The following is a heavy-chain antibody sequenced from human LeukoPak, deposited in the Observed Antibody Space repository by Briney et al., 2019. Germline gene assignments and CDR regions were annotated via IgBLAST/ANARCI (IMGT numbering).Heavy chain of an antibody. V-gene: IGHV6-1*01. CDR2: TYYRSNWYN. D-gene: IGHD5-12*01. Sequence: SQTLSLTCAISGDSFSSNSAAWNWIRQSPSRGFEWLGRTYYRSNWYNDYAVSVKSRITISPDTSKNQFSLQLNSVTPEDTAVYYCARAGGYSDYEPRDYYYGMDVWGQGTTVTVSS. CDR3: ARAGGYSDYEPRDYYYGMDV. J-gene: IGHJ6*02. CDR1: GDSFSSNSAA.